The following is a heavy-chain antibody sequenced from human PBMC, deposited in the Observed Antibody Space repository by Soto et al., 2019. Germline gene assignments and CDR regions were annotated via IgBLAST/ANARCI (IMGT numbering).Heavy chain of an antibody. V-gene: IGHV3-23*01. CDR3: EKATYCSGGSCYPYFFDF. CDR1: GFTFSSYA. Sequence: EVQLLESGGGLVQPGGSLRLSCAASGFTFSSYAMSWVRQAPGKGLEWVSTISGSGGSTYYADSVKGRFTISRDNSNNTLYLHMNSLRAHDTAVYYLEKATYCSGGSCYPYFFDFWGQGSLVTVYS. D-gene: IGHD2-15*01. J-gene: IGHJ4*02. CDR2: ISGSGGST.